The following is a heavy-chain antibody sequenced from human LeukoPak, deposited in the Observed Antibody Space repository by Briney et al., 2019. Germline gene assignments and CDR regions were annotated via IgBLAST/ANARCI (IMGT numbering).Heavy chain of an antibody. CDR2: IYYSGNT. J-gene: IGHJ6*02. CDR1: GGSISSYY. D-gene: IGHD3-22*01. CDR3: ARDPVATYYDSSDYYEYYYGMDV. Sequence: PSETLSLTCTVSGGSISSYYWSWIRQPPGKGLEWIGYIYYSGNTNYNPSLKSRVTMSVDTSKNQFSLKLSSVTAADTAVYYCARDPVATYYDSSDYYEYYYGMDVWGQGTTVTVSS. V-gene: IGHV4-59*01.